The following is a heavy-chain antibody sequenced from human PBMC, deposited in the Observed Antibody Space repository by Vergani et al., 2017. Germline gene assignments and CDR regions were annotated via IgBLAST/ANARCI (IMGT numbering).Heavy chain of an antibody. V-gene: IGHV3-33*01. CDR3: ARDRGCATISCYFSGAFDY. CDR2: IHYDGSHE. Sequence: QVQMVESGGGVVQPGRSLILYCAASGFSFSSFGFHWVRQAPGKGLEWVAFIHYDGSHEYYIDPVKGRFTISRDNSENTLILQMNGLRAEDTAVYYCARDRGCATISCYFSGAFDYWGLGTLVSVSS. CDR1: GFSFSSFG. J-gene: IGHJ4*02. D-gene: IGHD2-2*01.